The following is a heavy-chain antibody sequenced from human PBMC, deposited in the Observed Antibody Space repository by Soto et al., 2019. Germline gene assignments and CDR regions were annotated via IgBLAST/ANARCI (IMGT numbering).Heavy chain of an antibody. Sequence: PGGSLRLSCAASGFTFSSYAMHWVRQAPGKGPEWVAVISYDGSNKYYADSVKGRFTISRDNSKNTLYLQMNSLRAEDTAVYYCASRDSSDEFDYWGQGTLVTVSS. CDR1: GFTFSSYA. J-gene: IGHJ4*02. CDR2: ISYDGSNK. D-gene: IGHD3-22*01. CDR3: ASRDSSDEFDY. V-gene: IGHV3-30-3*01.